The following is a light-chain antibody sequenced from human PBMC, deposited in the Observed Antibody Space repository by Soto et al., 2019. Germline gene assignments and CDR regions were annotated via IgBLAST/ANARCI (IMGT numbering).Light chain of an antibody. V-gene: IGLV1-40*01. Sequence: QSVLTQPPSVSGAPGQRVTISCTGSSSNIGAGYDVHWYQQHPGKAPKVMIYEVRNRPSGVSNRFSGSKSGNTASLTISGLQAEDEADYYCTSYTSSSTYVFGTGTKVTVL. CDR1: SSNIGAGYD. CDR2: EVR. J-gene: IGLJ1*01. CDR3: TSYTSSSTYV.